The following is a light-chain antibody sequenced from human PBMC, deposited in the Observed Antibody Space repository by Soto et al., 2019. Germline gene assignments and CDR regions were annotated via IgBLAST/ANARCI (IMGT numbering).Light chain of an antibody. Sequence: DIVMTQSPDSLAVSLGERATINCKSSQTILYNSNNKNYLAWYQQKPGQPPKLIIYWASTRESGVPDRFSGSGSGTDFTLTISSLQAEDVALYYCQQYYVIPSTFGQGTKVEIK. V-gene: IGKV4-1*01. J-gene: IGKJ1*01. CDR1: QTILYNSNNKNY. CDR3: QQYYVIPST. CDR2: WAS.